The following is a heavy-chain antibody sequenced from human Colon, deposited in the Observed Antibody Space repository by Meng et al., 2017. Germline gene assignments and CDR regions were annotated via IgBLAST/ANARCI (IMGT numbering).Heavy chain of an antibody. CDR3: AREPYSSSWYGFR. CDR1: GFTFSSYA. Sequence: SLMISCAASGFTFSSYAMHWVRQAPGKGMEWVAVISYDGSNKYYADSVKGRFTISRDNSKNTLYLQMNSLRAEDTAVYYCAREPYSSSWYGFRWGQGTRVTVSS. D-gene: IGHD6-13*01. CDR2: ISYDGSNK. J-gene: IGHJ4*02. V-gene: IGHV3-30*04.